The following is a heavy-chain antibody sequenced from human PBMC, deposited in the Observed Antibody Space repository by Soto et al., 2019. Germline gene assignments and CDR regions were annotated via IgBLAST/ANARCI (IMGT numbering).Heavy chain of an antibody. Sequence: GWSLRLSCASSVFTFISYGMHWVRQAPGKGLEWVAVISYDGSHEYYADSVKGRFTISRDNSKNTLYLQMSSLRAEDTAVYHCARVRSEWLLHGAFDIWGQGTMVTVSS. V-gene: IGHV3-30*03. D-gene: IGHD3-3*01. CDR3: ARVRSEWLLHGAFDI. CDR1: VFTFISYG. CDR2: ISYDGSHE. J-gene: IGHJ3*02.